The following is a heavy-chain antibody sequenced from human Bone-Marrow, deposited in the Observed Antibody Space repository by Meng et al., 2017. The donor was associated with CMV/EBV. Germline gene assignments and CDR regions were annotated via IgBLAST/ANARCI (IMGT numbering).Heavy chain of an antibody. CDR2: ISSSGSTI. J-gene: IGHJ4*02. Sequence: GESLKISCAASGFTFSDYYMSWIRQAPGKGLEWVSYISSSGSTIYYADSVKGRFTISRDNAKNSLYLQMNSLRAEDTAVYYCARGNSWSLFDYWGQGPLVTVSS. V-gene: IGHV3-11*04. CDR3: ARGNSWSLFDY. D-gene: IGHD6-13*01. CDR1: GFTFSDYY.